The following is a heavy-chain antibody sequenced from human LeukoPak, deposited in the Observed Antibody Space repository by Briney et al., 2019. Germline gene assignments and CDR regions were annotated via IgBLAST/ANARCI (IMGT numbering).Heavy chain of an antibody. D-gene: IGHD6-13*01. CDR1: GLYFSSSW. Sequence: GGFLRLYWVAIGLYFSSSWMRWVGQAPGKGLEWVANIKQDGSEKYYVDSVKGRFTISRDNAKNLLYLQMNSLRAEDTAVYYCASYLAAAYFEYWGQGNLVTVYS. CDR2: IKQDGSEK. J-gene: IGHJ4*02. V-gene: IGHV3-7*01. CDR3: ASYLAAAYFEY.